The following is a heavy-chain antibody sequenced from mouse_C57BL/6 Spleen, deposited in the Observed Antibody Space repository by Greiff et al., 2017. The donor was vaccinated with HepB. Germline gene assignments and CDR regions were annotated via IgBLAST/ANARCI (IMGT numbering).Heavy chain of an antibody. CDR3: ARGRSSYNY. CDR1: GYAFTNYL. V-gene: IGHV1-54*01. Sequence: QVQLQQSGAELVRPGTSVKVSCKASGYAFTNYLIEWVKQRPGQGLEWIGVINPGSGGTNYNEKFKGKATLTADKSSSTAYMQLSSLTSEDSAVYFCARGRSSYNYWGQGTTLTVSS. J-gene: IGHJ2*01. D-gene: IGHD1-1*01. CDR2: INPGSGGT.